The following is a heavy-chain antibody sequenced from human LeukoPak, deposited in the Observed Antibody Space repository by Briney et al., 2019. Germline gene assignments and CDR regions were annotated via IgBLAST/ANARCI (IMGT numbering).Heavy chain of an antibody. CDR2: ISYDGSNK. D-gene: IGHD6-13*01. CDR3: ARDRAAAGFDAFDI. Sequence: GRSLRLSCAASGFTFSSYAMHWVRQAPGKGLEWVAVISYDGSNKYYADSGKGRFTISRDNSKNTLYLQMNSLRAEDTAVYYCARDRAAAGFDAFDIWGQGTMVTVSS. CDR1: GFTFSSYA. V-gene: IGHV3-30*04. J-gene: IGHJ3*02.